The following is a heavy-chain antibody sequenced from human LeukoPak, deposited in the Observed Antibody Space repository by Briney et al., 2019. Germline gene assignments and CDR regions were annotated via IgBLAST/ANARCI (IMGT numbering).Heavy chain of an antibody. CDR2: ITSSSSYI. V-gene: IGHV3-21*01. CDR1: GFIFSSYS. J-gene: IGHJ6*04. D-gene: IGHD3-10*02. CDR3: AELGITMIGGV. Sequence: GGSLRLSCTASGFIFSSYSMNWVRQAPGKGLEWVSSITSSSSYIYYADSVKGRFTISRDNAKNSLFLQMNSLRAEDAAVYYCAELGITMIGGVWGKGTTVTISS.